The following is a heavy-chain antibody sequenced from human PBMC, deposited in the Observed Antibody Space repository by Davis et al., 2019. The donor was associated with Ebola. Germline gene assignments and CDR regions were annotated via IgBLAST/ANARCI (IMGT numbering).Heavy chain of an antibody. CDR1: GFTFSSYA. CDR3: AREGREASGMDV. J-gene: IGHJ6*02. CDR2: ISGSGGST. D-gene: IGHD1-26*01. V-gene: IGHV3-23*01. Sequence: GESLKISCAASGFTFSSYAMSWVRQAPGKGLEWVSAISGSGGSTYYADSVKGRFTISRDNAKNSLYLQMDSLRGEDTAVYYCAREGREASGMDVWGQGTTVTVSS.